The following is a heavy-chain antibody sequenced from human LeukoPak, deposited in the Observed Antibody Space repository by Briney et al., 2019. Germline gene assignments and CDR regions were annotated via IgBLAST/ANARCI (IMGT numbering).Heavy chain of an antibody. J-gene: IGHJ5*02. CDR2: ISGDGGST. CDR3: ARDRVHWFDP. Sequence: GGSLRLSCAASGFTFDDYAMHWVRQAPGKGLEWVSLISGDGGSTYYADSVKGRFTISRDDSKNTLYLQMNSLRAEDTAVYYCARDRVHWFDPWGQGTLVTVSS. V-gene: IGHV3-43*02. CDR1: GFTFDDYA. D-gene: IGHD3-10*01.